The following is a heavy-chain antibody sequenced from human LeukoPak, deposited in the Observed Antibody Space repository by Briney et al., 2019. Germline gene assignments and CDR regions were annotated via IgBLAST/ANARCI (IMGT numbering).Heavy chain of an antibody. Sequence: GRSLRLSCAASGFTLSSYAMHWVRQAPGKGLEWVAVISYDGSNKYYADSVKGRFTISRDNSKNTLYLQMNSLRAEDTAVYYCARTDYGDYEYYFDYWGQGTLVTVSS. CDR3: ARTDYGDYEYYFDY. CDR1: GFTLSSYA. D-gene: IGHD4-17*01. V-gene: IGHV3-30-3*01. CDR2: ISYDGSNK. J-gene: IGHJ4*02.